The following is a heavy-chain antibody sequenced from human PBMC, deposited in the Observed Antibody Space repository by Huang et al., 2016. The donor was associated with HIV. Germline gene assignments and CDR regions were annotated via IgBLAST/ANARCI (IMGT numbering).Heavy chain of an antibody. D-gene: IGHD3-3*01. CDR2: IKSESDGGAI. CDR3: TTDQLSKTIFGVNREFAFDI. CDR1: GLTFGNAW. J-gene: IGHJ3*02. Sequence: EVQLVESGGGLVKPGGSLSLSCAASGLTFGNAWLNWGRQDPGKGLEWVGRIKSESDGGAIDYAAAVKGRFTISRHDSEHTLYLQMSSLKSEDTAVYYCTTDQLSKTIFGVNREFAFDIWGQGTMVTVSS. V-gene: IGHV3-15*01.